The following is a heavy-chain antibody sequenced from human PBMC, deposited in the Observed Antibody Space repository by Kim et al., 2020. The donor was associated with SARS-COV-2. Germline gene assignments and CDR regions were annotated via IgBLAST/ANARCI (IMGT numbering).Heavy chain of an antibody. CDR1: GFTFSSYA. J-gene: IGHJ4*02. D-gene: IGHD1-26*01. V-gene: IGHV3-30-3*01. CDR2: ISYDGSNK. Sequence: GGSLRLSCAASGFTFSSYAMHWVRQAPGKGLEWVAVISYDGSNKYYADSVKGRFTISRDNSKNTLYLQMNSLRAEDTVVYYCASHYSGSYYTPFDYWGQG. CDR3: ASHYSGSYYTPFDY.